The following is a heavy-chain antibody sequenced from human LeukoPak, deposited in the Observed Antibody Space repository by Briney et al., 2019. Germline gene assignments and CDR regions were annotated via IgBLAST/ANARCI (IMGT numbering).Heavy chain of an antibody. CDR1: GFTFSSHE. D-gene: IGHD2-2*01. CDR3: VRGGYCSSSICYSFNAFDV. J-gene: IGHJ3*01. CDR2: ISNGGDNI. V-gene: IGHV3-48*03. Sequence: PGGSLRLFCRASGFTFSSHEMNWVRQAPGKELEWLSYISNGGDNIYYADPMKGRFTISRDNAKNSLFLQMYSLRAEDTAVYYCVRGGYCSSSICYSFNAFDVWGQGTTVTVSP.